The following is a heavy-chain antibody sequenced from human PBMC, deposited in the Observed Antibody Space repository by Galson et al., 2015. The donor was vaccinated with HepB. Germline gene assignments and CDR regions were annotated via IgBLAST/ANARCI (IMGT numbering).Heavy chain of an antibody. D-gene: IGHD3-3*01. CDR3: ARDRQYYDFWSGGGNWFDP. V-gene: IGHV3-48*02. J-gene: IGHJ5*02. Sequence: SLRLSCAASGFTFSSYSMNWVRQAPGKGLEWVSYISSSSSTIYYADSVKGRFTISRDNAKNSLYLQMNSLRDEDTAVYYCARDRQYYDFWSGGGNWFDPWGQGTLVTVSS. CDR2: ISSSSSTI. CDR1: GFTFSSYS.